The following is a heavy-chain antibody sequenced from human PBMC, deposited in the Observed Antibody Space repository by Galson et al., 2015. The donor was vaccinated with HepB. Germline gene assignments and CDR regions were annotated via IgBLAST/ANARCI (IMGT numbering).Heavy chain of an antibody. CDR1: GFTFSSYA. V-gene: IGHV3-30*04. CDR3: ARDGSGLITYGDYAY. CDR2: ISYDGSNK. J-gene: IGHJ4*02. Sequence: SLRLSCAASGFTFSSYAMHWVRQAPGKGLEWVAVISYDGSNKYYADSVKGRFTISRDNSKNTLYLQMNSLRAEDTAVYYCARDGSGLITYGDYAYWGQGTLVTVSS. D-gene: IGHD4-17*01.